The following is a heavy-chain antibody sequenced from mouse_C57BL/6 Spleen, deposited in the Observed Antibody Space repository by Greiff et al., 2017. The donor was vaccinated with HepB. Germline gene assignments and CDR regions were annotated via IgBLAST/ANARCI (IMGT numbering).Heavy chain of an antibody. CDR2: IHPNSGST. Sequence: VQLQQPGAELVKPGASVKLSCKASGYTFTSYWMHWVKQRPGQGLEWIGMIHPNSGSTNYNEKFKSKATLTVDKSSSTAYMQLSSLTSEDSAVYYCARGTTVVATGFDYWGQGTTLTVSS. J-gene: IGHJ2*01. CDR1: GYTFTSYW. D-gene: IGHD1-1*01. CDR3: ARGTTVVATGFDY. V-gene: IGHV1-64*01.